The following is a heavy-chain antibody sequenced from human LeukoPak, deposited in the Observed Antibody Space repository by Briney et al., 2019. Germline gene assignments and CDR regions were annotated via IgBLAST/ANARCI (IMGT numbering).Heavy chain of an antibody. Sequence: GGSLRLSCAAAGFTFSSYWMSWVRQAPGNGLEWVANIKQDGREKYYEDSVKGRFTIYRDNANNYLYLQMSSLGAEDTAVYYCARDVGMSYYAGNGYHTGYFDYWGQGTLVTVSS. V-gene: IGHV3-7*01. J-gene: IGHJ4*02. CDR3: ARDVGMSYYAGNGYHTGYFDY. CDR2: IKQDGREK. CDR1: GFTFSSYW. D-gene: IGHD3-22*01.